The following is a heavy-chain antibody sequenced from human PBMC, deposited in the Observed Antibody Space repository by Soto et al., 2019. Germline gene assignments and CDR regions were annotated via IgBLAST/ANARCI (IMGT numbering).Heavy chain of an antibody. CDR1: GFTFSNCV. CDR3: AKGLLNGRWYAAD. V-gene: IGHV3-23*01. D-gene: IGHD6-13*01. J-gene: IGHJ4*02. CDR2: ITKTGDT. Sequence: GGSLRLSCETSGFTFSNCVMTWVRQAPGKGLEWVSVITKTGDTDYADSVKGRFTISRDNSKNTVYLQMNSLRAEDTAVYYCAKGLLNGRWYAADWGQGTLVIVSS.